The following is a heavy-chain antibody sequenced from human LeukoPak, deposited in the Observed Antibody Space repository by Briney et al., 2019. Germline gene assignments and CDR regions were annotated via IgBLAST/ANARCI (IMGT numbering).Heavy chain of an antibody. V-gene: IGHV4-59*08. CDR3: AGGMGATTVDY. Sequence: SETLSLTCTVSGGSMDTYYWSWIRQLPGKGLEWIGYIYYTGSVHYNPSLRSRVTISLDTPKNQFSLRLTSVTAADTAIYFCAGGMGATTVDYWGQGVLVTVSS. D-gene: IGHD1-26*01. J-gene: IGHJ4*02. CDR1: GGSMDTYY. CDR2: IYYTGSV.